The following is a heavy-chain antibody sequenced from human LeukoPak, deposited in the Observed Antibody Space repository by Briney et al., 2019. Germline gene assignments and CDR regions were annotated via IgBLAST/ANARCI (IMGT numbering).Heavy chain of an antibody. J-gene: IGHJ5*02. CDR1: GGPFSSYA. V-gene: IGHV1-69*05. D-gene: IGHD6-6*01. Sequence: PVKVSFKASGGPFSSYAISWVRPAPGQGLEWMGRIIRIFGKANYAQKFQGRVTITTDESTSTAYMELSSLRSEDTAVYYCARGPIAARPDNWFDPWGQGTLVTVSS. CDR2: IIRIFGKA. CDR3: ARGPIAARPDNWFDP.